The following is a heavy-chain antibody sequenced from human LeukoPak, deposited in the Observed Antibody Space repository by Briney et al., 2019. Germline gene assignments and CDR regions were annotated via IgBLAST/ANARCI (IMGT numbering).Heavy chain of an antibody. CDR3: ANRPYSNRESHY. J-gene: IGHJ4*02. Sequence: SETLSLTCTVSGGSISSYYWSWIRQPPGKGLEWIGYIYYSGSTNYNPSLKSRVTISVDTSKNQFSLKLSSVTAADTAVYYCANRPYSNRESHYWGQGTLVTVSS. D-gene: IGHD4-11*01. CDR2: IYYSGST. CDR1: GGSISSYY. V-gene: IGHV4-59*12.